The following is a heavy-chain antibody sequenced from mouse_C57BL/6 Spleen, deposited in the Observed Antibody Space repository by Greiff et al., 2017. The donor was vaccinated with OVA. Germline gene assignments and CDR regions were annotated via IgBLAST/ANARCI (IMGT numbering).Heavy chain of an antibody. CDR2: IYPGSGNT. V-gene: IGHV1-76*01. D-gene: IGHD4-1*01. Sequence: VQLQQSGAELVRPGASVKLSCKASGYTFTDYYINWVKQRPGQGLEWIARIYPGSGNTYYNEKFKGKATLTAEKSSSTAYMQLSSLTAEDSAVYFCARRRNWAHFDYWGQGTTLTVSS. CDR3: ARRRNWAHFDY. J-gene: IGHJ2*01. CDR1: GYTFTDYY.